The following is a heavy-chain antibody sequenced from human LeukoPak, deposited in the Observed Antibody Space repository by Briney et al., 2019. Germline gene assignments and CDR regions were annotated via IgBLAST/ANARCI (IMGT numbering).Heavy chain of an antibody. Sequence: GESLKISCKASGYTFTNSWIAWVRQMPGKGLEWMGIIYPDDSDTRYSPSFQGQVTISADRSISTAYLQWSSLKAPDTAIYYCARSVTQTSGFDYWGQGTLVTVSS. J-gene: IGHJ4*02. V-gene: IGHV5-51*01. CDR3: ARSVTQTSGFDY. CDR1: GYTFTNSW. CDR2: IYPDDSDT. D-gene: IGHD4-17*01.